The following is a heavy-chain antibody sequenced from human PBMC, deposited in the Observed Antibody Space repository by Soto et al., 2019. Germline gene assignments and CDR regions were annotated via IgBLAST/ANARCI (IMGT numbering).Heavy chain of an antibody. CDR2: IYYSGST. Sequence: SETLSLTCTVSGGSISSYYWSWIRQPPGKGLEWIGYIYYSGSTNYNPSLKSRVTISVDTSKNQFSLKLSSVTAADTAVYYCARRTMVRGVPHAFDIWGQGTMVTVSS. CDR3: ARRTMVRGVPHAFDI. CDR1: GGSISSYY. J-gene: IGHJ3*02. V-gene: IGHV4-59*08. D-gene: IGHD3-10*01.